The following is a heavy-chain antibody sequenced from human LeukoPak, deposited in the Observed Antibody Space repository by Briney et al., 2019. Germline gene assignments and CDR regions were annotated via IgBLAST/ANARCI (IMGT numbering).Heavy chain of an antibody. Sequence: GGSLRLSCAASGFIFSGYWMNWVRQAPGKGLAWVAGIDSDGSTTKYADSVKGRFTISRDNAKNTLYLQTNSLRTEDTAVYYCTKSNWFDPWGRGTLVTVSS. V-gene: IGHV3-74*03. J-gene: IGHJ5*02. CDR1: GFIFSGYW. CDR3: TKSNWFDP. CDR2: IDSDGSTT.